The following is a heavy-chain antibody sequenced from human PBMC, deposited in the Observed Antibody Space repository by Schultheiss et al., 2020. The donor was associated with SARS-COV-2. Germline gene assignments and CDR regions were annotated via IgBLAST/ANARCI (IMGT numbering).Heavy chain of an antibody. CDR2: ISYDGSNI. CDR3: ATQGRVPPNKYYYYMDV. CDR1: GFTFSSYA. D-gene: IGHD1/OR15-1a*01. V-gene: IGHV3-30*04. Sequence: GGSLLSCAASGFTFSSYAMHWVRQAPGKGLEWVAVISYDGSNIYYADSVKGRFTISRDNSKNTLYLQMNSLRAEDTAVYYCATQGRVPPNKYYYYMDVWGKGTTVTVSS. J-gene: IGHJ6*03.